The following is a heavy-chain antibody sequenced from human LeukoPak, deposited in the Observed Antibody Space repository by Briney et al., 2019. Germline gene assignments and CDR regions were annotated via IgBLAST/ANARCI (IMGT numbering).Heavy chain of an antibody. CDR3: AKDNGGMVRGPAGRYYYYYYGMDV. CDR2: ISGSGGST. V-gene: IGHV3-23*01. Sequence: QAGGSLRLSCAASGFTFSSYAMSWVRQAPGKGLEWVSAISGSGGSTYYADSVKGRFTISRDHSKNTLYLQMNSLRAEDTAVYYFAKDNGGMVRGPAGRYYYYYYGMDVWGQGTTVTVSS. D-gene: IGHD3-10*01. CDR1: GFTFSSYA. J-gene: IGHJ6*02.